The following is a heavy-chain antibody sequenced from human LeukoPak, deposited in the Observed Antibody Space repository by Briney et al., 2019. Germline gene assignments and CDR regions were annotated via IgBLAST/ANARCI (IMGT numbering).Heavy chain of an antibody. V-gene: IGHV3-7*01. Sequence: GGSLRLSCAASGFTFSSYWMSWVRQAPGKGLEWVDNIKQDGSEKYYVDSVKGRFTISRDNAKNSLYLQMNSLRAEDTAVYYCASYCGGDCRFDYWGQGTLVTVSS. CDR2: IKQDGSEK. CDR1: GFTFSSYW. J-gene: IGHJ4*02. D-gene: IGHD2-21*01. CDR3: ASYCGGDCRFDY.